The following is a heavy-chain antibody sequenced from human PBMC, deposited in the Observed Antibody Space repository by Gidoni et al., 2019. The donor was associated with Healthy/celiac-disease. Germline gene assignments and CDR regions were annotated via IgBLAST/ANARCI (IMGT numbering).Heavy chain of an antibody. D-gene: IGHD6-13*01. CDR3: ARGEIAAAGTGYYYYGMDV. V-gene: IGHV1-69*06. J-gene: IGHJ6*02. CDR1: GGTFSSYA. Sequence: QVQLVQSGAEVTKPGSSVKVSCKASGGTFSSYAISWVRQAPGQGLEWMGGIIPIFGTANYAQKFQGRVTITADKSTSTAYMELSSLRSEDTAVYYCARGEIAAAGTGYYYYGMDVWGQGTTVTVSS. CDR2: IIPIFGTA.